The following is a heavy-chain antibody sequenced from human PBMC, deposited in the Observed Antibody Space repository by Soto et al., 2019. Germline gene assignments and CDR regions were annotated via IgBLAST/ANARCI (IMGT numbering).Heavy chain of an antibody. CDR2: IRQDGGQN. D-gene: IGHD6-19*01. V-gene: IGHV3-7*01. CDR3: LRDGSSGWHFDS. Sequence: EVQLVESGGVLVQPGGSLRLSCEASGFTFSRYWMIWVRQAPGKGLEWVANIRQDGGQNYLVDSVKGRFTISRENAKNSPSLQMNGLRAEDTAVYYGLRDGSSGWHFDSWGQGTLVTVSS. CDR1: GFTFSRYW. J-gene: IGHJ4*02.